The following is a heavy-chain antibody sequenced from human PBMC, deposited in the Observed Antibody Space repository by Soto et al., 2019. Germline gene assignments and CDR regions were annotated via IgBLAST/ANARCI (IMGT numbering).Heavy chain of an antibody. CDR2: VIPILGIA. D-gene: IGHD4-17*01. CDR1: GGTFSSYT. CDR3: ARLTTGGY. V-gene: IGHV1-69*02. Sequence: QVQLVQSGAEVKKPGSSVKVSCKASGGTFSSYTISWVRQAPGQGLEWMGRVIPILGIANYAQKFQGRVTITAEKSTSTAYMELSSLRSEDTAVYYCARLTTGGYWGQGTLVTVSS. J-gene: IGHJ4*02.